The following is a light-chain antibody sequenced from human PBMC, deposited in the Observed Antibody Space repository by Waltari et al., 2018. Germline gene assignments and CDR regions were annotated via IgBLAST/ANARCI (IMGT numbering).Light chain of an antibody. CDR3: QQSYSTPRT. CDR1: QSISNY. J-gene: IGKJ1*01. Sequence: DIQMTQSPSSLSASVGDRVTITCRASQSISNYLNWYQQRPGKPPKVLIYAASSLQSGVPSRFSGSGSGTDFTLTISSLQPEDFATYYCQQSYSTPRTFGQGTKVEIK. CDR2: AAS. V-gene: IGKV1-39*01.